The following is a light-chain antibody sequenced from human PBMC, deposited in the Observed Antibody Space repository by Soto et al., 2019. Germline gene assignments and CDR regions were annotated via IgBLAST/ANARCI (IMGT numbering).Light chain of an antibody. CDR1: QSVSSY. V-gene: IGKV3-11*01. Sequence: EIVLTQSPATLSLSPGERATLSCRASQSVSSYLAWYQQKPGQAPRLLIYDASNRATGIPARFSGSGSGTEFTLTIGSLEPEDFAFYYCQQRSNWPPWTVGQGTKVEIK. CDR2: DAS. CDR3: QQRSNWPPWT. J-gene: IGKJ1*01.